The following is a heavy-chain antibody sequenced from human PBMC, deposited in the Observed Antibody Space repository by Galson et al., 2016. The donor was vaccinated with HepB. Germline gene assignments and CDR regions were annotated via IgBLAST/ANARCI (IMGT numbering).Heavy chain of an antibody. CDR3: ARLKSQGLYNWFDP. Sequence: SLRLSCAASGFTFDDFGMAWVRQAPGKGLEWVAGNNWSGVSAGYADSVKGRFPISRDNAKNFLYLQMTSLRVEDTALYHCARLKSQGLYNWFDPWGQGTLVTVSS. CDR2: NNWSGVSA. CDR1: GFTFDDFG. D-gene: IGHD2/OR15-2a*01. J-gene: IGHJ5*02. V-gene: IGHV3-20*01.